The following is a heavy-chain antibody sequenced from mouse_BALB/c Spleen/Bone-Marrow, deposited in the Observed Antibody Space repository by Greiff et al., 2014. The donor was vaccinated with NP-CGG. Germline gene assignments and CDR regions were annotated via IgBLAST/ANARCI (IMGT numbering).Heavy chain of an antibody. J-gene: IGHJ3*01. V-gene: IGHV14-3*02. Sequence: VQLKESGAELVKPGASVKLSCTASGFNIKDTYMHWVKQRPEQGLEWIGRIDPANGNTKYDPKFKGKATITADTSSNTAYLQLSCLTSEDPAVYYCAAYYYGSSQFAYWGQGTLVTVSA. CDR2: IDPANGNT. CDR1: GFNIKDTY. CDR3: AAYYYGSSQFAY. D-gene: IGHD1-1*01.